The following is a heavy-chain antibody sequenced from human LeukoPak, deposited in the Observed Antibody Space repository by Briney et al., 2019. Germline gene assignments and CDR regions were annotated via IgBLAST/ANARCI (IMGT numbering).Heavy chain of an antibody. CDR2: IIAILDTA. Sequence: ASVKVSCKASGGSFSDYSISWVRQAPGQGLEWMGRIIAILDTAHYAQKFQGRFTITADKSTTTVYMELSSLRSDDTAVYYCVRSGYDYDWFDPWGQGTTVTVSS. D-gene: IGHD5-12*01. CDR1: GGSFSDYS. CDR3: VRSGYDYDWFDP. V-gene: IGHV1-69*08. J-gene: IGHJ5*01.